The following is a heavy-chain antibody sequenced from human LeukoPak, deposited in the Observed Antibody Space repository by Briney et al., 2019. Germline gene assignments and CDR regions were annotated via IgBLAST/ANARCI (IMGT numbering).Heavy chain of an antibody. Sequence: SETLSLTCTVSGGSISSYYWSWIRQPPGKGRDWIGYIYSIGSTNYNPSLKSRVTLSVNTPKTQFSLKLSSWTAADPPVYYCAALGYDSSGYVCCDPWGQGTLVTVSS. CDR2: IYSIGST. D-gene: IGHD3-22*01. J-gene: IGHJ5*02. CDR3: AALGYDSSGYVCCDP. CDR1: GGSISSYY. V-gene: IGHV4-59*01.